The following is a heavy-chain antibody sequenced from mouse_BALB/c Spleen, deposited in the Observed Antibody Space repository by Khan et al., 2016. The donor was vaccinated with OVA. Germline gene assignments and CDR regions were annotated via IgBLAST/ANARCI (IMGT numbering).Heavy chain of an antibody. V-gene: IGHV5-9-3*01. CDR1: GFTFSTYA. CDR3: ARSPYGNFAY. J-gene: IGHJ3*01. Sequence: EVKLVESGGGLVKPGGSLKLSCAASGFTFSTYAMSWVRQTPERRLEWVATISSYGDYTYYPDIVTGRFTISRDNANNTLYLQMSSLRSEDTAMYYCARSPYGNFAYWGQGTLVTVSA. D-gene: IGHD2-1*01. CDR2: ISSYGDYT.